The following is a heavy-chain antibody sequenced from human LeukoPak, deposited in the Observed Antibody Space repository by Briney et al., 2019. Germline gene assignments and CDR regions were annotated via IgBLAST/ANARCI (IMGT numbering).Heavy chain of an antibody. J-gene: IGHJ6*02. V-gene: IGHV3-74*01. CDR2: INSDGSTT. Sequence: QPGGSLRLSCAASGFTFSSYWMHWVRQAPGKGLVWVSFINSDGSTTSYADSVKGRLTNSRDNAKNTLYLQMNSLRVEDTAVYYCTRAHRSGMDVWGQGTTVTVSS. D-gene: IGHD1-14*01. CDR3: TRAHRSGMDV. CDR1: GFTFSSYW.